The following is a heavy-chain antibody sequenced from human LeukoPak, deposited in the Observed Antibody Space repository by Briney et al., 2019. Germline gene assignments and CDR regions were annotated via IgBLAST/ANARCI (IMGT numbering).Heavy chain of an antibody. CDR1: GGSISSGGYS. J-gene: IGHJ3*02. V-gene: IGHV4-30-2*01. CDR3: ARVTSAYDFWSGYYTGGSGAFDI. D-gene: IGHD3-3*01. Sequence: SETLSLTCAVSGGSISSGGYSWSWIRQPPGKGLEWIGYIYHSGSTSYNPSLKSRVTISVDTSKNQFSLKLSSVTAADTAVYYCARVTSAYDFWSGYYTGGSGAFDIWGQGTMVTVSS. CDR2: IYHSGST.